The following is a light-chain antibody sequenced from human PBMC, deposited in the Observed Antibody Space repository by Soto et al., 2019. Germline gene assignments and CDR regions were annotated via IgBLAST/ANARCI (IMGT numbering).Light chain of an antibody. Sequence: DIQMTQSPSTLSASVGDRVTITCRATQNIYGWLAWYQQKSGKAPKLLIYDASSLENGVPSRFSGSGFGTEVPVTISRLQPDDFSTYYGQQYNSYCTFGQGTKVEIK. CDR2: DAS. CDR1: QNIYGW. J-gene: IGKJ1*01. CDR3: QQYNSYCT. V-gene: IGKV1-5*01.